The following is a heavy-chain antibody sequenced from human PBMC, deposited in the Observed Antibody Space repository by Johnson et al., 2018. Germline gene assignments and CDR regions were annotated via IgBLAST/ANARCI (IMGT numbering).Heavy chain of an antibody. CDR2: IKSKTDGGTP. Sequence: VQLVQSGGGLVKPGGSLRLSCVASGFTFSNAWLNWVRQAPGKGLEWVGRIKSKTDGGTPDYAAPVKGRFTIARYASKNTLYVQMNSLKNEDTAVYYCTTALGARGVIYYYYMDGWGEGTTVTVSS. CDR3: TTALGARGVIYYYYMDG. V-gene: IGHV3-15*07. J-gene: IGHJ6*03. CDR1: GFTFSNAW. D-gene: IGHD2-21*01.